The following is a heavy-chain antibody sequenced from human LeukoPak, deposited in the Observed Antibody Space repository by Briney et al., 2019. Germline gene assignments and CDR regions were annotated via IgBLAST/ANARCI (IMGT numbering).Heavy chain of an antibody. V-gene: IGHV4-59*02. D-gene: IGHD2-21*02. Sequence: GSLRLSCAASGFTVSSNYMNWVRQPPGKGLEWIGYIYYSGSTNYNPSLKSRVTISVDTSKNQFSLKLSSVTAADTAVYYCARVVVTAIRGEDYYYYMDVWGKGTTVTVSS. CDR1: GFTVSSNY. CDR3: ARVVVTAIRGEDYYYYMDV. J-gene: IGHJ6*03. CDR2: IYYSGST.